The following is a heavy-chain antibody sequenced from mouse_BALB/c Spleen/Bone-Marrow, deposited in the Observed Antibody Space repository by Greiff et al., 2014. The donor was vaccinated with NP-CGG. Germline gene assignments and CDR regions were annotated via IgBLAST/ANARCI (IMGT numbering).Heavy chain of an antibody. V-gene: IGHV1-9*01. CDR2: ILPGNGST. CDR3: ARSKVLYAMDY. Sequence: VHLVESGAELMKPGASVKISCEATGYTFSSYWIEWVKQRPGRGLEWIGEILPGNGSTNYNEKFKGKATFTAETSSNTAYMQLSSLTSEDSAVYYCARSKVLYAMDYWGQGTSVTVSS. J-gene: IGHJ4*01. D-gene: IGHD2-14*01. CDR1: GYTFSSYW.